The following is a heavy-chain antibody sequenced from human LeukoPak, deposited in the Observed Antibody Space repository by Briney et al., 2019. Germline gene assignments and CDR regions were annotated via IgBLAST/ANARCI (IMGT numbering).Heavy chain of an antibody. CDR2: INPNSGGT. J-gene: IGHJ5*02. CDR1: GYTFTDYY. CDR3: AACSGGRCYSGWFDP. Sequence: ASVKASCKASGYTFTDYYMHWVRQAPGQGLEWMGWINPNSGGTNYAQKFQGRVTMTRDTSISTAYMELSRLRFDDTALYYCAACSGGRCYSGWFDPWGQGTLVTVSS. V-gene: IGHV1-2*02. D-gene: IGHD2-15*01.